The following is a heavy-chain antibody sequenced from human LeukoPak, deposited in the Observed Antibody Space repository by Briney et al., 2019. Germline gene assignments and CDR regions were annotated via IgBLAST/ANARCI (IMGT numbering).Heavy chain of an antibody. CDR3: AREQPYYYDSSGTALMAEIKYYFDY. CDR2: IKQDGSEK. D-gene: IGHD3-22*01. CDR1: GFTFSNYA. Sequence: GGSLRLSCAASGFTFSNYAVSWVRQAPGKGLEWVANIKQDGSEKYYVDSVKGRFTISRDNAKNSLYLQMNSLRAEDTGVYYCAREQPYYYDSSGTALMAEIKYYFDYWGQGTLATVSS. J-gene: IGHJ4*02. V-gene: IGHV3-7*01.